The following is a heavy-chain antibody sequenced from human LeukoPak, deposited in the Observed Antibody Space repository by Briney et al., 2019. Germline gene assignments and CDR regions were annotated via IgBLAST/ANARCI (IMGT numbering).Heavy chain of an antibody. Sequence: SQTLSLTCAISGDSVSGSPAVWNWIRQSPSRGLKWLGRAYYRSKWFIDYALSVKGRITITPDTSKNQFSLQLNSVTAEDTAVYYCARGAVRGGTNFDYWGQGTLVTVSS. V-gene: IGHV6-1*01. CDR3: ARGAVRGGTNFDY. D-gene: IGHD3-10*01. J-gene: IGHJ4*02. CDR2: AYYRSKWFI. CDR1: GDSVSGSPAV.